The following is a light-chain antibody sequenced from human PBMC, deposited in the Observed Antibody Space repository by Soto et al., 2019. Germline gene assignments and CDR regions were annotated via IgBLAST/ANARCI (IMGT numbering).Light chain of an antibody. CDR3: QVWDTSTRV. V-gene: IGLV3-1*01. CDR2: KDR. J-gene: IGLJ3*02. Sequence: YELTQPPSVSVSPGQTASITCSGDKLGNKYACWYQQKPGQAPMLVIYKDRKRPSGIPERFSGSNSGNTATLTISGTQAMDEADYYCQVWDTSTRVFGGGTQLTVL. CDR1: KLGNKY.